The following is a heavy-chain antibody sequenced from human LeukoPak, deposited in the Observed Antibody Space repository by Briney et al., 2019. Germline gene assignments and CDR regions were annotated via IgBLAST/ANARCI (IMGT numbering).Heavy chain of an antibody. D-gene: IGHD6-19*01. Sequence: GGSLRLSCAASGFTFSSYAMSWVRQAPGKGLEWVSVIYSGGSTYYADSVKGRFTISRDNSKNTLYLQMNSLRAEDTAVYYCARGSSGWYKAEYFQHWGQGTLVTVSS. CDR3: ARGSSGWYKAEYFQH. CDR1: GFTFSSYA. V-gene: IGHV3-53*01. J-gene: IGHJ1*01. CDR2: IYSGGST.